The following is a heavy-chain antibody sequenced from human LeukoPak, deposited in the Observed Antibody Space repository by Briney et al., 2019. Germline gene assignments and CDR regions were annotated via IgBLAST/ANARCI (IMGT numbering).Heavy chain of an antibody. CDR1: GYTFTSYY. CDR3: ANIGGSGYYGGPIDS. D-gene: IGHD3-3*01. Sequence: ASVKVSCKASGYTFTSYYMHWVRQAPGQGLEWMGIINPSGGTTSYAQKFQGRVTMTRDTSTSTVYMELSSLSSEDTAVYYCANIGGSGYYGGPIDSWGQGALVSVSS. J-gene: IGHJ4*02. V-gene: IGHV1-46*01. CDR2: INPSGGTT.